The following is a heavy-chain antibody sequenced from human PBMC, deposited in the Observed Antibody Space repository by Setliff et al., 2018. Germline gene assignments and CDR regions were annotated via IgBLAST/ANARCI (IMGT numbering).Heavy chain of an antibody. CDR1: GGSISSGGYY. D-gene: IGHD4-17*01. CDR2: IYYSGST. Sequence: PSETLSLTCTVSGGSISSGGYYWSWIRQHPGKGLEWIGYIYYSGSTYYNPSLKSRVTISVDTSKNQFSLKLSSVTAADTAVYYCVRDPLTTNRRRAFDIWGQGTMVTVSS. J-gene: IGHJ3*02. CDR3: VRDPLTTNRRRAFDI. V-gene: IGHV4-31*03.